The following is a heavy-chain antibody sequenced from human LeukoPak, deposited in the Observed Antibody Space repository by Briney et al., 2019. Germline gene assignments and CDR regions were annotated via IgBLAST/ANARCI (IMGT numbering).Heavy chain of an antibody. D-gene: IGHD3-3*01. CDR3: AGSIFGVVQASIDY. V-gene: IGHV4-59*01. J-gene: IGHJ4*02. CDR1: GGSISSYY. CDR2: IYYSGST. Sequence: ASETLSLTCTVSGGSISSYYWSWIRQPPGKGLEWIGYIYYSGSTNYNPSLKSRVTISVDTSKNQFSLKLSSVTAADTAVYYCAGSIFGVVQASIDYWGQGTLVTVSS.